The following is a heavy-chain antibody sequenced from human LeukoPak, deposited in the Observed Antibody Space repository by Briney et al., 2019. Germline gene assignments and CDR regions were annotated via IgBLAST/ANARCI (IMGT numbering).Heavy chain of an antibody. CDR3: ATPMSSYYYYGMDV. J-gene: IGHJ6*02. Sequence: PGGSLRLSCAASGVIFSSYAMSWVRQAPGKGLEWVSAISGGGDNTYYAASVKGRFTTTRDNSKNTLYLQMNSLRAEDTALYYCATPMSSYYYYGMDVWGQGTTVIVSS. CDR1: GVIFSSYA. CDR2: ISGGGDNT. V-gene: IGHV3-23*01.